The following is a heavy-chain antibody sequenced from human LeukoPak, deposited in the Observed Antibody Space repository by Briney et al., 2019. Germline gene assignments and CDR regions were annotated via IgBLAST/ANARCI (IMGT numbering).Heavy chain of an antibody. CDR1: GFTFSSYG. D-gene: IGHD6-19*01. V-gene: IGHV3-30*18. CDR2: ISYDGSNK. Sequence: GGSLRLSCADSGFTFSSYGMHWVRQAPGKGLEWVAVISYDGSNKYYADSVKGRFTISRDNSKNTLYLQMNSLRAEDTAVYYCAKDVIAVAGTHRYYYYYGMDVWGQGTTVTVSS. J-gene: IGHJ6*02. CDR3: AKDVIAVAGTHRYYYYYGMDV.